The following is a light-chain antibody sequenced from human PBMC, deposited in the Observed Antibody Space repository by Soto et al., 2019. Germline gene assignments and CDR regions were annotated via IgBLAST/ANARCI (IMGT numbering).Light chain of an antibody. Sequence: IVMTQSPDSLAVSLGERATINCKSSQGVLYRSDNKNYLAWYQQKPGQPPKLLIYWASTRESGVPDRFSGSGSGTDFTLIISSLRAEDVAVYYCQQYYDTPLAFGGGTKVDIK. CDR1: QGVLYRSDNKNY. CDR3: QQYYDTPLA. V-gene: IGKV4-1*01. CDR2: WAS. J-gene: IGKJ4*01.